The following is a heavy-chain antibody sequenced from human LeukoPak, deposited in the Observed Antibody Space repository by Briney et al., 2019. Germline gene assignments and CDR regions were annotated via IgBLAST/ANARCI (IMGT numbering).Heavy chain of an antibody. CDR3: ARSKDHIVVVTAMNSPHDY. D-gene: IGHD2-21*02. J-gene: IGHJ4*02. CDR2: INPNSGGT. Sequence: ASVKVSCKASGYTFTGYYMHWVRQAPGQGLEWMGWINPNSGGTNYAQKFQGRVTMTRDTSISTAYMELSRLRSDDTAVYYCARSKDHIVVVTAMNSPHDYWGQGTLVTVSS. V-gene: IGHV1-2*02. CDR1: GYTFTGYY.